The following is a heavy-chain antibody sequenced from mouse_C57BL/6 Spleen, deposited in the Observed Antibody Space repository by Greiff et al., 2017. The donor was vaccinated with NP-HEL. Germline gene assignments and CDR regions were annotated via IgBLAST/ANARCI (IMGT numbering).Heavy chain of an antibody. J-gene: IGHJ4*01. CDR1: GYTFTSYG. D-gene: IGHD1-1*01. CDR2: IYPRSGNT. V-gene: IGHV1-81*01. CDR3: ARRDTTVHYYAMDY. Sequence: QVQLQQSGAELARPGASVKLSCKASGYTFTSYGISWVKQRTGQGLEWIGEIYPRSGNTYYNEKFKGKATLTADKSSSTAYMELRSLTSEDSAVYFCARRDTTVHYYAMDYWGQGTSVTVSS.